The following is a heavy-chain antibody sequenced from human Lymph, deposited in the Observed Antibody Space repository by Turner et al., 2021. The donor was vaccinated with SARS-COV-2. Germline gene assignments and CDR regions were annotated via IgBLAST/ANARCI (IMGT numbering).Heavy chain of an antibody. J-gene: IGHJ3*02. CDR2: IIPIFDPA. CDR1: GGTFGSSA. V-gene: IGHV1-69*01. Sequence: QVQLVQSGAEVKKPGSSVTASCKASGGTFGSSAISWVRQAPGQGLGWRGGIIPIFDPANYAQKYQGRVTSTANEFTSTAYMVLSSLRSEDTAVYYCARRRVGGEWKLLFTQAFDIWGQGTMVTVSS. D-gene: IGHD1-26*01. CDR3: ARRRVGGEWKLLFTQAFDI.